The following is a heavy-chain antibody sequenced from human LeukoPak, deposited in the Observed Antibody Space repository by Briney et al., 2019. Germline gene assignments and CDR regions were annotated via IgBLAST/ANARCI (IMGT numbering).Heavy chain of an antibody. CDR1: GGTFSNYA. V-gene: IGHV1-69*05. CDR3: ASAQVGYSGYDWDFDY. Sequence: ASVKVSCKASGGTFSNYAISWVRQAPGQGLAWMGGIIPIFGAANYAQKFQGRVTITTDESTSTVYMELSSLKSEDTAVYYCASAQVGYSGYDWDFDYWGQGTLVTVSS. D-gene: IGHD5-12*01. CDR2: IIPIFGAA. J-gene: IGHJ4*02.